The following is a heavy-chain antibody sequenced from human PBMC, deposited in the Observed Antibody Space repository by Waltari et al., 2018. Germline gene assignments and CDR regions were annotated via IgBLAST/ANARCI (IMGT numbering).Heavy chain of an antibody. J-gene: IGHJ4*02. CDR1: GYTLTELS. V-gene: IGHV1-24*01. Sequence: QVQLVQSGAEVKKPGASVKVSCKVSGYTLTELSMHWVRQAPGKGLEWMGGFDPEDGETIYAQKFQGRVTMTEDTSTDTAYMELSSLRSEDTAVYYCATDPAGAAAAGTTPNGWGQGTLVTVSS. CDR2: FDPEDGET. D-gene: IGHD6-13*01. CDR3: ATDPAGAAAAGTTPNG.